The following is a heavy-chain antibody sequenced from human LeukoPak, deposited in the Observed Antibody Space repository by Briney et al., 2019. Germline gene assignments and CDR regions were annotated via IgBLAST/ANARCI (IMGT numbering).Heavy chain of an antibody. J-gene: IGHJ4*02. CDR3: VRDRELNY. CDR1: GGSISIYY. D-gene: IGHD5-24*01. CDR2: VYSSGST. Sequence: PSETLSLTCTVSGGSISIYYWSRIRQPPGKGLEWIGYVYSSGSTDYNPSLKSRVTISADTSKNQFSLKLSSVIAADTAVYYCVRDRELNYWGQGILVTVSS. V-gene: IGHV4-59*01.